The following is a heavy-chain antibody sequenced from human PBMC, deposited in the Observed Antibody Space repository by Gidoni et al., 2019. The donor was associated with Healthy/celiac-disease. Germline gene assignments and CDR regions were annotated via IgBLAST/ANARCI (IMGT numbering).Heavy chain of an antibody. J-gene: IGHJ4*02. Sequence: QVQLQESGPGLVKPSQTLSLTCTVSGGSISSGSYYWSWIRQPAGKGLEWIGRIYTSGSTNYNPSLKSRVTISVDTSKNQFSLKLSSVTAADTAVYYCARESCSGGSCYSIHYWGQGTLVTVSS. V-gene: IGHV4-61*02. CDR2: IYTSGST. CDR1: GGSISSGSYY. D-gene: IGHD2-15*01. CDR3: ARESCSGGSCYSIHY.